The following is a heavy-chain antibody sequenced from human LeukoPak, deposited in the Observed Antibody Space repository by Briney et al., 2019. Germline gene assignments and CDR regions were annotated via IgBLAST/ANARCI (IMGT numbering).Heavy chain of an antibody. V-gene: IGHV4-59*08. D-gene: IGHD3-10*01. CDR2: IYYSGST. CDR1: GGSISSYY. CDR3: ASEKKTYCSGSGSCPETNWFDP. Sequence: SETLSLTCTVSGGSISSYYWSWIRQPPGKGLEWIGYIYYSGSTNYNPSLKSRVTISVDTSKNQFSLKLSSVTAADTAVYSCASEKKTYCSGSGSCPETNWFDPWGQGTLVTVSS. J-gene: IGHJ5*02.